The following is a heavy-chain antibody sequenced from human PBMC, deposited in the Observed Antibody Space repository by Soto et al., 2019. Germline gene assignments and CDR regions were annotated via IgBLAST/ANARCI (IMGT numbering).Heavy chain of an antibody. Sequence: EVQLVESGGGLIQPGGSLRLSCAASGFTVSSNYMSWGRQAPGKGLEWVSVIYSGGSTYYADSVKGRFTISRDNSKNTLYLQMNSLRAEDTAVYYCARDRAGGEGDYPSDAFDIWGQGTMVTVSS. V-gene: IGHV3-53*01. J-gene: IGHJ3*02. CDR3: ARDRAGGEGDYPSDAFDI. CDR1: GFTVSSNY. CDR2: IYSGGST. D-gene: IGHD4-17*01.